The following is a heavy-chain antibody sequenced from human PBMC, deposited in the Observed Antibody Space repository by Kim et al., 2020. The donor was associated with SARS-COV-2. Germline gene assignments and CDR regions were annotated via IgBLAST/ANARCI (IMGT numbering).Heavy chain of an antibody. J-gene: IGHJ6*03. V-gene: IGHV3-7*01. D-gene: IGHD2-2*01. CDR3: ARLVVVPAAILVYYYYYMDV. CDR2: IKQDGSEK. CDR1: GFTFSSYW. Sequence: GGSLRLSCAASGFTFSSYWMSWVRQAPGKGLEWVANIKQDGSEKYYVDSVKGRFTISRDNAKNSLYLQMNSLRAEDTAVYYCARLVVVPAAILVYYYYYMDVWGKGTGHRLL.